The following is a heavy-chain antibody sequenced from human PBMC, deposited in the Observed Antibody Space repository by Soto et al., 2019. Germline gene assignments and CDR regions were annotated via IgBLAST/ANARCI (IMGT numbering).Heavy chain of an antibody. J-gene: IGHJ1*01. D-gene: IGHD2-21*01. CDR3: ARYYVVVIATSKAEYFQH. Sequence: QVQLVQSGAEVKKPGASVKVSCKASGYTFTSYYMHWVRQAPGQGLEWMGIINPSGGSTSYAQKFQGRVTMTRDTSTSTVYMELSSLRSEDTAVYYCARYYVVVIATSKAEYFQHWGQGTLVTVSS. V-gene: IGHV1-46*03. CDR1: GYTFTSYY. CDR2: INPSGGST.